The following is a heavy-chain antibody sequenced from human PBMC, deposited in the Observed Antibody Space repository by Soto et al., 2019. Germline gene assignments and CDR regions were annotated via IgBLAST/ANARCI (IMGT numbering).Heavy chain of an antibody. J-gene: IGHJ4*02. CDR3: ASHYSGSYGPFAY. CDR1: GGSISSGDYY. V-gene: IGHV4-30-4*01. Sequence: QVQLQESGPGLVKPSQTLSLTCTVSGGSISSGDYYWSWIRQPPGKGLEWIGYIYYSGSTYYNPSLKRRVTLSVDTSKNQFSLKLSSVTAADTAVYYCASHYSGSYGPFAYWGQGTLVTVSS. D-gene: IGHD1-26*01. CDR2: IYYSGST.